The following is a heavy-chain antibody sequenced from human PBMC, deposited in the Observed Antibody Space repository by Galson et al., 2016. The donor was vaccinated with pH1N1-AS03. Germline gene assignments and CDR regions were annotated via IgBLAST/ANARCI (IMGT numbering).Heavy chain of an antibody. J-gene: IGHJ3*02. D-gene: IGHD3-22*01. CDR1: GYTFTSFPNEY. V-gene: IGHV1-2*06. CDR2: ISPNSGGT. Sequence: SVKVSCKASGYTFTSFPNEYVHWVRQAPGQGLEWLGRISPNSGGTKYAQKFQGRVTMTTDTSISTAYMALSRLRSDDTAVYFCSSESESYSNTRALDIWGQGSMVTVSS. CDR3: SSESESYSNTRALDI.